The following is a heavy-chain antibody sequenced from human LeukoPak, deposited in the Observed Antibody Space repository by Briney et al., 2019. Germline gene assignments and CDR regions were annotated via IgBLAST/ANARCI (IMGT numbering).Heavy chain of an antibody. J-gene: IGHJ3*02. CDR3: AKVLLEDWNDGAFDI. Sequence: GGSLRLSCAASGFTFSSYAMSWVRQAPGQGLEWVSSISGTGGNTYYADSVKGRFTISRDNSKNTLYLQMNSLRAEDTAVYYCAKVLLEDWNDGAFDIWGQGTMVTVSS. D-gene: IGHD1-1*01. V-gene: IGHV3-23*01. CDR1: GFTFSSYA. CDR2: ISGTGGNT.